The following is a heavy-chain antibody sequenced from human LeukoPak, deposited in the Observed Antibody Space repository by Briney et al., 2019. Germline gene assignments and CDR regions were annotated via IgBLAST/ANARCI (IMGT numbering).Heavy chain of an antibody. D-gene: IGHD3-10*01. CDR1: GGSVSSSNYY. Sequence: SETLSLTCTVSGGSVSSSNYYWVWIRQPPGKGLEWIGNIYYSGSTYYNPSLQSRVTISVDTSKNQFSLKLSSVTAADTAVYYCARRVFGDNYFGYWGQGTLVTVSS. CDR3: ARRVFGDNYFGY. J-gene: IGHJ4*02. CDR2: IYYSGST. V-gene: IGHV4-39*01.